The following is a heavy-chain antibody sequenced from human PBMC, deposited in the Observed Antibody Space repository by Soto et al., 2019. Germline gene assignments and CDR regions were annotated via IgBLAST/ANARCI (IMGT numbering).Heavy chain of an antibody. CDR1: GFTFSSYW. V-gene: IGHV3-7*01. CDR2: IKQDGSEK. J-gene: IGHJ4*02. Sequence: VGSLRLSCAASGFTFSSYWMSWVRQAPGKGLEWVANIKQDGSEKYYVDSVKGRFTISRDNAKNSLYLQMNSLRAEDTAVYYCARDLGDYIFDYWGQGTLVTVSS. CDR3: ARDLGDYIFDY. D-gene: IGHD4-17*01.